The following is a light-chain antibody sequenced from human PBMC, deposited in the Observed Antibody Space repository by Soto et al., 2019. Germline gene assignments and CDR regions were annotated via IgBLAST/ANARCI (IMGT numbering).Light chain of an antibody. J-gene: IGKJ3*01. CDR2: DAS. V-gene: IGKV1-13*02. CDR3: QQFYSYPVT. Sequence: AIQLTQSPSSLSASVGDRVTITCRASQGIYSSLAWYQQKPGTAPKLLIYDASSLESGVPSRFSGSGSGTDFTLTISSLQPEDFATYYCQQFYSYPVTFGPGTKVDIK. CDR1: QGIYSS.